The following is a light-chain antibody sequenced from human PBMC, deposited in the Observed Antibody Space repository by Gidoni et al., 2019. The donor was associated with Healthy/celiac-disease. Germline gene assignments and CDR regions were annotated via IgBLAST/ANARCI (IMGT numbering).Light chain of an antibody. J-gene: IGKJ1*01. Sequence: EIALTPSPGTLSLSPGERATHACRASQSVSSSYLAWYQQKPGQAPRILIYGASSRATGIPDRFSGSGSGTDFTLTISRLGPEEFAVYYCQQYGSSPWTFGQGTKVEIK. CDR3: QQYGSSPWT. V-gene: IGKV3-20*01. CDR2: GAS. CDR1: QSVSSSY.